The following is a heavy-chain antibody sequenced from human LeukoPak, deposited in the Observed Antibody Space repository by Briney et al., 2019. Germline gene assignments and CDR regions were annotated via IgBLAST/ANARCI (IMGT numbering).Heavy chain of an antibody. CDR1: GFTFSIYT. D-gene: IGHD3-3*01. J-gene: IGHJ4*02. CDR2: ITSSSSYI. Sequence: GGSLRLSCEASGFTFSIYTMNWVRQAPGKGLEWVSSITSSSSYIYYADSVKGRFTISRDNAKNSLYLQMNSLRAEDTAVYYCARVGERKLLRVRQEYYFDCWGQGTLVTVSS. CDR3: ARVGERKLLRVRQEYYFDC. V-gene: IGHV3-21*01.